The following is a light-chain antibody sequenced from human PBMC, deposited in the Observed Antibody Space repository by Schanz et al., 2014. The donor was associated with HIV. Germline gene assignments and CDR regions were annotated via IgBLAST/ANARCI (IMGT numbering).Light chain of an antibody. Sequence: DIQMTQSPSSLSASIGDRVTITCRASQAIRNDLDWFQQKPGKAPQRLISAASSLQSGVPSRFSGRGSGTEFTLTISSLQPEDFATYYCQQYYSFPWTFGQGTKVEIK. CDR3: QQYYSFPWT. CDR2: AAS. J-gene: IGKJ1*01. V-gene: IGKV1-17*01. CDR1: QAIRND.